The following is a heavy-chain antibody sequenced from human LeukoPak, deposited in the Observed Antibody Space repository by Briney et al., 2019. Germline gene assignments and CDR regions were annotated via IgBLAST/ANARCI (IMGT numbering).Heavy chain of an antibody. Sequence: SETRSLTCTVPGGSISSYYWSWIRQPPGKGLEGMGYIYYSGSTNYNPSVKSRVTISVDTSKNQFSLKLSSVTAADTAVYYCARVTSSGSCWIVYYGMDVWGQGTTVTVSS. CDR2: IYYSGST. J-gene: IGHJ6*02. V-gene: IGHV4-59*01. CDR1: GGSISSYY. CDR3: ARVTSSGSCWIVYYGMDV. D-gene: IGHD2-15*01.